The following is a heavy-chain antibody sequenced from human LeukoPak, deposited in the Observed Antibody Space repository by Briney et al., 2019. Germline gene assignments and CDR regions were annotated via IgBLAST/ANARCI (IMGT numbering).Heavy chain of an antibody. CDR2: INHSGST. CDR3: ASSPYDTTDA. V-gene: IGHV4-34*01. J-gene: IGHJ5*02. Sequence: PSETLPLTCAVYGGSFSGYYWSWIRQPPGKGLEWIGEINHSGSTNYNPSLKSRVTISVDTSKNQFSLKLSSVTAADTAVYYCASSPYDTTDAWGQGTLVTVSS. CDR1: GGSFSGYY. D-gene: IGHD3-22*01.